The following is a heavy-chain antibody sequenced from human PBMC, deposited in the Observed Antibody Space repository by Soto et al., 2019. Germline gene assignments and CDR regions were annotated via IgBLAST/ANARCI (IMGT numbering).Heavy chain of an antibody. Sequence: ASVKVSCKASGYTFTSYGISWVRQAPGQGLEWMGWISAYNGNTNYAQKLQGRGTITAEESTSTGNRELSSLRSEDTAVYYCASHYDSSGYYYRGLDYWGQ. CDR1: GYTFTSYG. J-gene: IGHJ4*02. CDR3: ASHYDSSGYYYRGLDY. CDR2: ISAYNGNT. V-gene: IGHV1-18*01. D-gene: IGHD3-22*01.